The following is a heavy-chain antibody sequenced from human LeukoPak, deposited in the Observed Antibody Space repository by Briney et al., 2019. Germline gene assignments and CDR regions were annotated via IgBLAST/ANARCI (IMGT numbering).Heavy chain of an antibody. Sequence: ASVKVSCKASGYTFTGYYMHWVRQAPGQGLEWMGWISAYNGNTNYAQKLQGRVTMTTDTSTSTAYMELSSLRSEDTAVYYCARGALDYSNYPVDYWGQGTLVTVSS. CDR1: GYTFTGYY. D-gene: IGHD4-11*01. CDR3: ARGALDYSNYPVDY. J-gene: IGHJ4*02. V-gene: IGHV1-18*04. CDR2: ISAYNGNT.